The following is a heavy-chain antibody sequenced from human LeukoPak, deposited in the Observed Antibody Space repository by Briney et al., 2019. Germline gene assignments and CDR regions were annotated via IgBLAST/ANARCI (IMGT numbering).Heavy chain of an antibody. CDR3: AGDRAYPNDVFNI. J-gene: IGHJ3*02. V-gene: IGHV3-48*03. CDR2: ISSSGSTI. D-gene: IGHD2-21*01. CDR1: GFTFNNYE. Sequence: GGSLRLSCAASGFTFNNYETHWVRQAPGKGLEWVSYISSSGSTIYYADSVKGRFTISRDNAKNSLYLQMNSLRAEDTALYYCAGDRAYPNDVFNIWGQGTMITVS.